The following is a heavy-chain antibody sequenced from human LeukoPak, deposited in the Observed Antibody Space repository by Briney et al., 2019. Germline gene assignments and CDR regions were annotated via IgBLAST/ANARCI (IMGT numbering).Heavy chain of an antibody. Sequence: PGGSLRLSCAASGFTFSIYGMHWVRQAPGKGLEWVAVISYDGSNKYYADSVKGRFTISRDNSKNTLYLQMNSLRAEDTAVYYCAKVTSGYDLADAFDIWGQGTMVTVSS. J-gene: IGHJ3*02. CDR3: AKVTSGYDLADAFDI. CDR2: ISYDGSNK. D-gene: IGHD5-12*01. CDR1: GFTFSIYG. V-gene: IGHV3-30*18.